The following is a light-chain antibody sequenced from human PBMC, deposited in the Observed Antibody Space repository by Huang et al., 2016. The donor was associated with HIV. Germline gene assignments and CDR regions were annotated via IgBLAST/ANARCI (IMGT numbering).Light chain of an antibody. V-gene: IGKV2-28*01. CDR2: LHS. Sequence: DLVMTQSPLFLSVTPGEPAAISCRSSQSLLPSNGYNYLDWYLQKPGQSPQLLIYLHSNRASGVPYRFSGSGSGTDFTLNITRVEAEDVGVYYCMQALQTPYIFGQGTKLEIK. CDR1: QSLLPSNGYNY. CDR3: MQALQTPYI. J-gene: IGKJ2*01.